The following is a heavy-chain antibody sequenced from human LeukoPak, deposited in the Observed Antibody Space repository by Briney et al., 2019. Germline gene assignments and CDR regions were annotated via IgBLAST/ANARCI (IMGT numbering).Heavy chain of an antibody. CDR2: IKQGSGEK. CDR3: ASHSTGWYLGY. CDR1: GFTFSSYW. D-gene: IGHD6-19*01. Sequence: GSVRLSCAASGFTFSSYWMSWVRQAPGKGLEWVANIKQGSGEKYYVDSVKGRFTISRDDAKNSLYLQMNSLRAEDTAVYYCASHSTGWYLGYWGQGTLVLVSA. J-gene: IGHJ4*02. V-gene: IGHV3-7*02.